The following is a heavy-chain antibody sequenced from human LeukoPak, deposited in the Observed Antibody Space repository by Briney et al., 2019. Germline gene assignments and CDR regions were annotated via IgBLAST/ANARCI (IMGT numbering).Heavy chain of an antibody. CDR2: IIPIFGTA. CDR3: ASVGSGSYPFDY. Sequence: ASVKVSCKASGGIFSSYGISWVRQAPGQGLECMGGIIPIFGTANYAQKFQGRVTITADESTRTAYMELSSLRSEDTAVYYCASVGSGSYPFDYWGQGTLVTVSS. J-gene: IGHJ4*02. D-gene: IGHD3-10*01. CDR1: GGIFSSYG. V-gene: IGHV1-69*13.